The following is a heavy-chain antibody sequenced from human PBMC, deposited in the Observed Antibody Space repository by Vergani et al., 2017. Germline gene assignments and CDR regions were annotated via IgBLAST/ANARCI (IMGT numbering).Heavy chain of an antibody. J-gene: IGHJ5*02. Sequence: QVQLQESGPGLVRPSETLSLTCTVSGGSLSGYYWNWIRQTPGEGLEWIGYVEDSGYFNYNPSLKTRVSMSSDTSNNQFSLKLSSVTAADTAVYYCARVAVVVPAATPWFDPWGQGTLVTVSS. CDR1: GGSLSGYY. CDR2: VEDSGYF. D-gene: IGHD2-2*01. CDR3: ARVAVVVPAATPWFDP. V-gene: IGHV4-59*08.